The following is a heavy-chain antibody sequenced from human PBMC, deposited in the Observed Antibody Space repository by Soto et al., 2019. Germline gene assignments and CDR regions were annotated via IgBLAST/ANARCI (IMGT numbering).Heavy chain of an antibody. CDR2: ISGSGGST. CDR1: GFTFSSYA. CDR3: AKALPLTARYCSSTSCFPQEVYYYYGMDV. D-gene: IGHD2-2*01. Sequence: GGSLRLSCAASGFTFSSYAMSWVRQAPGKGLEWVSAISGSGGSTYYADSVKGRFTISRDNSKNTLYLQMNSLRAEDTAVYYCAKALPLTARYCSSTSCFPQEVYYYYGMDVWGQGTTVTVSS. V-gene: IGHV3-23*01. J-gene: IGHJ6*02.